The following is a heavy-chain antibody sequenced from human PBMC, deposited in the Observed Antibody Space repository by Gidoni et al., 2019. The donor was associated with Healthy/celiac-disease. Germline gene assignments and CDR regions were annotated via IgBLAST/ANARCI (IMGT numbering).Heavy chain of an antibody. Sequence: QVQLQESGPGLVKPSQTLSLTCTVSGGSISRGSYSWTWLRQPAGKGLEWIGRIYTSGSTNYNPSLKSRVTISVDTSKNQFSLKLSSVTAADTAVYYCARESKQIVVVTAIPPAFAMDVWGQGTTVTVSS. CDR2: IYTSGST. D-gene: IGHD2-21*02. CDR3: ARESKQIVVVTAIPPAFAMDV. CDR1: GGSISRGSYS. V-gene: IGHV4-61*02. J-gene: IGHJ6*02.